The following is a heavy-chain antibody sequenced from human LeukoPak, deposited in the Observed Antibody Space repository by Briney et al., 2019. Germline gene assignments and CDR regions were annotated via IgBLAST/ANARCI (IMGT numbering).Heavy chain of an antibody. CDR3: ARILDSAWGELGY. CDR2: IKQGGSEK. J-gene: IGHJ4*02. Sequence: GGSLRLSCAASGFTFSSYWMSWVRQAPGKGLEWVANIKQGGSEKYYVDSVKGRFTISRDNAKNSLYLQMNSLRAEDTAVYYCARILDSAWGELGYWGQGTLVTVSS. V-gene: IGHV3-7*01. CDR1: GFTFSSYW. D-gene: IGHD6-19*01.